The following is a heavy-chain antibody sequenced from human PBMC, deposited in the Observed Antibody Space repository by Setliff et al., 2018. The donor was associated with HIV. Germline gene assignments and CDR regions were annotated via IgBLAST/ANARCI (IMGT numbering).Heavy chain of an antibody. D-gene: IGHD3-10*01. CDR3: ARGKGVGGVIITGGLDV. V-gene: IGHV1-69*05. Sequence: GASVKVSCKTSGGTFSNYAISWVRQAPGQGLEWMGGIIPMFGTANYAQKFQGRVTMTRDTSISTAYMELSSLTSEDTAVYYCARGKGVGGVIITGGLDVWGKGTTVTVSS. CDR2: IIPMFGTA. CDR1: GGTFSNYA. J-gene: IGHJ6*04.